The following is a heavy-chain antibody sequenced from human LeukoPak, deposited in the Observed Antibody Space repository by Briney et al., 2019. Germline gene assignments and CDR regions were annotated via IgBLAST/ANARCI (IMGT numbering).Heavy chain of an antibody. J-gene: IGHJ6*03. Sequence: ASVKVSCKASGYIFTDYAIHWLRQAPGQRPEWMGWMNGGNGNTKYSQKFQGRITLIRDTSAATAYMELSSLRHDDLAVYYCARGRGTSGSNKDFYYYYYMDVWGKGTTVTVSS. V-gene: IGHV1-3*01. CDR2: MNGGNGNT. CDR1: GYIFTDYA. D-gene: IGHD2-15*01. CDR3: ARGRGTSGSNKDFYYYYYMDV.